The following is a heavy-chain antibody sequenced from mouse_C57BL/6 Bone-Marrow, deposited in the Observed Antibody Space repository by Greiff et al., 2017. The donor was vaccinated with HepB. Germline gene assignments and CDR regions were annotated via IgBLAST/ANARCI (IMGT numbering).Heavy chain of an antibody. CDR2: IYPSDSET. CDR3: ARSCYGSSFDY. Sequence: VQLQQPGAELVRPGSSVKLSCKASGYTFTSYWMDWVKQRPGQGLEWIGNIYPSDSETHYNQKFKDKATLTVDKSSSTAYMQLSSLTSEDSAVYYCARSCYGSSFDYWGQGTTLTVSS. J-gene: IGHJ2*01. D-gene: IGHD1-1*01. CDR1: GYTFTSYW. V-gene: IGHV1-61*01.